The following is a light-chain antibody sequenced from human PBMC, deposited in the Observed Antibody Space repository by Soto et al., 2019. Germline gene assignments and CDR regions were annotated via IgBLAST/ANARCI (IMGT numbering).Light chain of an antibody. Sequence: QSVLTQPASVSGSPGQSITISCTGTSSDVGGYNYVSWYQQHPGKAPKLMIYEVSNRPSGVSNRFSGSKSGNTASLTISGXXXXXXXXXXCSSYTSSSTLGVFGGGTKLTVL. CDR3: SSYTSSSTLGV. V-gene: IGLV2-14*01. J-gene: IGLJ2*01. CDR1: SSDVGGYNY. CDR2: EVS.